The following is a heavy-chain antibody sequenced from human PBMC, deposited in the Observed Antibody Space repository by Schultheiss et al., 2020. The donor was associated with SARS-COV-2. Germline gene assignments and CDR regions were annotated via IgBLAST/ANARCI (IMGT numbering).Heavy chain of an antibody. J-gene: IGHJ4*02. CDR1: GGSISSYY. Sequence: SETLSLTCTVSGGSISSYYWSWIRQPPGKGLEWIGSIYYSGSTYYNPSLKSRVTISVDTSKNQFSLKLSSVTAADTAVYYCARRPPSHDYGDYWGQGTLVTVSS. CDR2: IYYSGST. V-gene: IGHV4-39*01. CDR3: ARRPPSHDYGDY.